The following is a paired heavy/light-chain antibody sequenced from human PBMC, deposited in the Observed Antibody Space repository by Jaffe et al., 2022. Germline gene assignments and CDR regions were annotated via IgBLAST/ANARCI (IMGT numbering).Heavy chain of an antibody. D-gene: IGHD6-6*01. J-gene: IGHJ5*02. CDR1: GFTFSSYA. CDR2: ISGSGGST. CDR3: AKDPPQLSIAARPGAGWFDP. V-gene: IGHV3-23*01. Sequence: EVQLLESGGGLVQPGGSLRLSCAASGFTFSSYAMSWVRQAPGKGLEWVSAISGSGGSTYYADSVKGRFTISRDNSKNTLYLQMNSLRAEDTAVYYCAKDPPQLSIAARPGAGWFDPWGQGTLVTVSS.
Light chain of an antibody. V-gene: IGKV3-15*01. J-gene: IGKJ2*01. CDR1: QSVSSN. CDR2: GAS. CDR3: QQYNNWPPQYT. Sequence: EIVMTQSPATLSVSPGERATLSCRASQSVSSNLAWYQQKPGQAPRLLIYGASTRATGIPARFSGSGSGTEFTLTISSLQSEDFAVYYCQQYNNWPPQYTFGQGTKLEIK.